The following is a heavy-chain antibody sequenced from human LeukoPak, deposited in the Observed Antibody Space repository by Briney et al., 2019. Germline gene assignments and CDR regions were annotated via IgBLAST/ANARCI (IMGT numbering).Heavy chain of an antibody. CDR1: GGSIISYY. D-gene: IGHD3-16*02. CDR2: IYYTGST. J-gene: IGHJ5*02. V-gene: IGHV4-59*08. CDR3: ARSGADYIWGSYRFGSWFDP. Sequence: SETLSLTCSVSGGSIISYYWSWIRQPPGKGLEWIGYIYYTGSTNSNPSLKSRVTISIDTSKNQFFLKVNSVTAADTAVYYCARSGADYIWGSYRFGSWFDPWGQGTLVTVSS.